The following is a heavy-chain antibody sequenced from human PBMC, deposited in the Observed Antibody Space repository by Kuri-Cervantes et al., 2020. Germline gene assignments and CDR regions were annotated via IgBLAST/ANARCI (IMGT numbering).Heavy chain of an antibody. CDR3: ARDSSGWYPRYYFDY. D-gene: IGHD6-19*01. Sequence: ASVKVSCKASGYTFTSYGISWVRQAPGQGLEWMGWISAYNGNTNYAQKLQGRVTMTTDTSTSTAYMELRSLGSDDTAVYYCARDSSGWYPRYYFDYWGQGTLVTVSS. CDR2: ISAYNGNT. J-gene: IGHJ4*02. CDR1: GYTFTSYG. V-gene: IGHV1-18*01.